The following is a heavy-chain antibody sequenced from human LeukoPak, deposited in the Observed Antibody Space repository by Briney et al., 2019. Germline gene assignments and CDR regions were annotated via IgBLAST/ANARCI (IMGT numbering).Heavy chain of an antibody. CDR1: GYAFTSYG. Sequence: GASVKVSCKASGYAFTSYGISWVRQAPGQGLEWMGWISAYNGNTNYAQKLQGRVTMTTDTSTSTAYMELRSLRSDDTAVYYCARDLNYDYVWGSYTLFDYWGQGTLVTVSS. CDR2: ISAYNGNT. V-gene: IGHV1-18*01. D-gene: IGHD3-16*01. CDR3: ARDLNYDYVWGSYTLFDY. J-gene: IGHJ4*02.